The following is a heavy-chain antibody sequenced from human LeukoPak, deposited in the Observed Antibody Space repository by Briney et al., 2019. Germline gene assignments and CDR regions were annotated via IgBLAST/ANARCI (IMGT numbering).Heavy chain of an antibody. CDR2: IWYDGSNK. J-gene: IGHJ4*02. D-gene: IGHD3-16*01. V-gene: IGHV3-33*01. CDR3: ARDPSYGYYFDD. CDR1: GFTFSSYG. Sequence: GGSLRLSCAASGFTFSSYGMHWVRQAPGKGLEWVAVIWYDGSNKYYADSVKGRFTISRDNSKNTLYLQMNSLRAEDTAVYYCARDPSYGYYFDDWGQGTLVTVSS.